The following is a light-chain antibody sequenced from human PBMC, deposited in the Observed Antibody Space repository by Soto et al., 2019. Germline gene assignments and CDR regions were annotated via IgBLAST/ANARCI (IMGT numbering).Light chain of an antibody. CDR3: MQALSAPLT. V-gene: IGKV2-28*01. Sequence: DIVMTQSPLSLPVTPGEPASISCRSRQSLLHSTGNTYLDWYVQNPGQSPQLLIYFASNRASGVPDRFSGSGSGRDVTRKISRAQTADVGVYYCMQALSAPLTFGGGTKVEIK. J-gene: IGKJ4*01. CDR2: FAS. CDR1: QSLLHSTGNTY.